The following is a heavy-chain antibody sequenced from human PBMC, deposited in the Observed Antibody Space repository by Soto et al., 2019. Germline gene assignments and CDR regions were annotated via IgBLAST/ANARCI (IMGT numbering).Heavy chain of an antibody. D-gene: IGHD6-13*01. CDR3: ARDRVGWIAAAGRQNWFDP. J-gene: IGHJ5*02. CDR2: ISAYNGNT. Sequence: GASVKVSCKASGYTFTSYDINWVRQAPGQGLEWMGWISAYNGNTNYAQKLQGRVTMTTDTSTSTAYMELRSLRSDDTAVYYCARDRVGWIAAAGRQNWFDPWGQGTLVTVSS. CDR1: GYTFTSYD. V-gene: IGHV1-18*01.